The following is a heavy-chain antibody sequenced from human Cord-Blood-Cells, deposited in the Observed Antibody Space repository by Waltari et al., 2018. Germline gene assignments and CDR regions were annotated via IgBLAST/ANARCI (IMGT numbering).Heavy chain of an antibody. CDR2: INHSGST. Sequence: QVQLQQWGAGLLKPSETLXXTCAVYGGXXXGXXXSWSHQPPGKGLEWIGEINHSGSTNYNPSLKSRVTISVDTSKNQFSLKLSSVTAADTAVYYCASLVVGFDYWGQGTLVTVSS. V-gene: IGHV4-34*01. J-gene: IGHJ4*02. CDR3: ASLVVGFDY. D-gene: IGHD2-8*02. CDR1: GGXXXGXX.